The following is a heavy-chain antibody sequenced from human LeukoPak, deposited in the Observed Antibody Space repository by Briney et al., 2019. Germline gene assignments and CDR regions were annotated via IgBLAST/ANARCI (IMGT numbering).Heavy chain of an antibody. CDR2: IKQDGSEK. Sequence: PGGSLRLSCAASGFTFSSYWMSWVRQAPGKGLEWVANIKQDGSEKYYVDSVKGRFTISRDNAKNSLYLQMNSLRAEDTALYYCAKDKDPYGDYRVLGYWGQGTLVTVSS. V-gene: IGHV3-7*03. J-gene: IGHJ4*02. CDR1: GFTFSSYW. CDR3: AKDKDPYGDYRVLGY. D-gene: IGHD4-17*01.